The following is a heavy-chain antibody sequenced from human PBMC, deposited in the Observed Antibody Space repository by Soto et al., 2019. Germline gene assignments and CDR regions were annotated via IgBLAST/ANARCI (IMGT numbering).Heavy chain of an antibody. CDR2: MNPFSGNA. Sequence: QVQLVQSGAEVKKPGASVRGSCKASGYTFTSYDIYWVRQATGQGLEWMGWMNPFSGNAVYTQKFQDRVTMTRDTSINTAYMEMSGLRSEDTAVYYCTRGQGNHWGQGSLVTVSS. J-gene: IGHJ4*02. V-gene: IGHV1-8*01. CDR1: GYTFTSYD. CDR3: TRGQGNH.